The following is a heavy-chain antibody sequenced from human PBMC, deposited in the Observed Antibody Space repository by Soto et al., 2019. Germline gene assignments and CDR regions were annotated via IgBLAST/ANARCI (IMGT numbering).Heavy chain of an antibody. V-gene: IGHV4-30-2*01. CDR2: IYHSGST. Sequence: QLQLQESGSGLVKPSQTLSLSCAVSGGSISSGGYSWSWIRQPPGKGLEWIGYIYHSGSTYYNPSLRSRVTLSVDRSKNQFSLNLSSVTAADSAVYYCAGVRGPYCGGECYPPTPNWFDPWGQGTLVTVSS. CDR1: GGSISSGGYS. CDR3: AGVRGPYCGGECYPPTPNWFDP. D-gene: IGHD2-21*01. J-gene: IGHJ5*02.